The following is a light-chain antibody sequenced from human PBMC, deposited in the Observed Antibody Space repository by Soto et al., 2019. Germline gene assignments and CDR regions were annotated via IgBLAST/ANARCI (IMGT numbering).Light chain of an antibody. CDR1: SGRIASND. Sequence: NFMLTQPHSVSESPGKTVTISCTRSSGRIASNDVQWYQQRPGSSPTTVIYGDNQRPPGVPDRFSGSIDSSSNSASLTISGLQTADEADYYCQSYDSSTVVFGGGTKLTVL. V-gene: IGLV6-57*01. CDR3: QSYDSSTVV. CDR2: GDN. J-gene: IGLJ2*01.